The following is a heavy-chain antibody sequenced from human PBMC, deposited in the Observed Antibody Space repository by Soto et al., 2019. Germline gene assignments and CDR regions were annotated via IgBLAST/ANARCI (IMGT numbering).Heavy chain of an antibody. CDR3: ARHEGYCSSTSCYRGDWFDP. J-gene: IGHJ5*02. D-gene: IGHD2-2*01. CDR1: GYSFTSYW. Sequence: GESLKMYCKGSGYSFTSYWISWVRQMPGKGLEWMGRIDPSDSYTNYSPSFQGHVTISADKSINTAYLQWSSLKASDTAMYYCARHEGYCSSTSCYRGDWFDPWGQGTLVTVSS. CDR2: IDPSDSYT. V-gene: IGHV5-10-1*01.